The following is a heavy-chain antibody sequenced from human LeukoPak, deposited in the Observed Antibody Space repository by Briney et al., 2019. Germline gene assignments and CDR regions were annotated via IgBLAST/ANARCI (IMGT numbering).Heavy chain of an antibody. CDR3: ARGTAGYHSSYFDY. Sequence: GGSLRLSCAASGFTVYSNYMTWVRQAPGKGLEWVSVIYDTGTTSYADSVKGRFTISRDNAENTLYLQMNSLRAEDTAVYYCARGTAGYHSSYFDYWGQGTLVTVSS. V-gene: IGHV3-53*01. CDR1: GFTVYSNY. J-gene: IGHJ4*02. CDR2: IYDTGTT. D-gene: IGHD3-16*02.